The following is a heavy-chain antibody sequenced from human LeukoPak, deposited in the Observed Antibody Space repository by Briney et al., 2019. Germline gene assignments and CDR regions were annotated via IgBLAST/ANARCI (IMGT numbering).Heavy chain of an antibody. Sequence: TGGSLRLSCAASGFTFSDYYMSWIRQAPGKGLEWVSYISSSGSTIYYADSVKGRFTISRDNAKNSLYLQMNSLRAEDTAVYYCARVASYCSGGSCYYIHYYGMDVWGQGTTVTVSS. D-gene: IGHD2-15*01. CDR2: ISSSGSTI. V-gene: IGHV3-11*01. J-gene: IGHJ6*02. CDR1: GFTFSDYY. CDR3: ARVASYCSGGSCYYIHYYGMDV.